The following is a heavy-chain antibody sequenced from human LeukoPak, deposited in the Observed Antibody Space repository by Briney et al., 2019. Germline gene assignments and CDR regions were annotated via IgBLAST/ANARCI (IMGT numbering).Heavy chain of an antibody. CDR2: ILDSGYST. V-gene: IGHV3-23*01. J-gene: IGHJ6*03. CDR3: AKLGGHPLHNYYVGV. D-gene: IGHD3-16*01. Sequence: GGSLRLSCTASGFTFSSYAMSWVRQAPGKGLEWVSGILDSGYSTYYANSVKGRFTISRDNSNNTLYLQMNSLRAEDTAVYYCAKLGGHPLHNYYVGVWGKGTTVAVSS. CDR1: GFTFSSYA.